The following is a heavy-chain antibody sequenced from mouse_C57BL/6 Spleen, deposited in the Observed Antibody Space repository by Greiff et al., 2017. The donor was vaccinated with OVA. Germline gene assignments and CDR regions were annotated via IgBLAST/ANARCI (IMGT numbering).Heavy chain of an antibody. CDR2: ISGGGGNT. CDR1: GFTFSSYT. Sequence: EVNLVESGGGLVKPGGSLKLSCAASGFTFSSYTMSWVRQTPEKRLEWVATISGGGGNTYYPDSVKGRFTISRDNAKNTLYLQMSSLRSEDTALYYCARRGWFPSFDDWGQGTTLTVSS. V-gene: IGHV5-9*01. J-gene: IGHJ2*01. CDR3: ARRGWFPSFDD. D-gene: IGHD2-3*01.